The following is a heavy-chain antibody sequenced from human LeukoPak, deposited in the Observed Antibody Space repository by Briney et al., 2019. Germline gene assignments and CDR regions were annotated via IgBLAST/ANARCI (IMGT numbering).Heavy chain of an antibody. D-gene: IGHD1-14*01. Sequence: PSETLCLTCTVSGGSISGYYWSWIGQTPGKGLEWIGYIYYSGTTNYNPSLKSRVTISIDTSKNKFSLKLNSVTAADTAVYSCARGRYPQYHFDYWGQGTLVTVSS. CDR3: ARGRYPQYHFDY. J-gene: IGHJ4*02. CDR2: IYYSGTT. CDR1: GGSISGYY. V-gene: IGHV4-59*01.